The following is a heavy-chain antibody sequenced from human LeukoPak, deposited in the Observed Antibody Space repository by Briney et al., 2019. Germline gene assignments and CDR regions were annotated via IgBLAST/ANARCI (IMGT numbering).Heavy chain of an antibody. CDR2: INPSGDVR. CDR3: ARESPGSYSSGRDYFDF. J-gene: IGHJ4*02. V-gene: IGHV1-46*01. CDR1: GYTFGTHW. Sequence: ASVKVSCKASGYTFGTHWMHWVRQAPGQGLEWMGIINPSGDVRSYAQKFKGRVTVTRDTSITTAYMELSSLRSDDTAVYYCARESPGSYSSGRDYFDFWGQGTLVTVSS. D-gene: IGHD6-19*01.